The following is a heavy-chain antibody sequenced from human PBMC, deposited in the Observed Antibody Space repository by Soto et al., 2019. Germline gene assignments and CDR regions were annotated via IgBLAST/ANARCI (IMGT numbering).Heavy chain of an antibody. Sequence: SETLSLTCAVYGGSFSGYYWSWIRQPPGKGLEWIGEINHSGSTNYNPSLKSRVTISVDTSKNQFSLKLNSVTAADTAVYYCARVFVLRYFDSFPLSGMDVWGQGTTVTVSS. D-gene: IGHD3-9*01. CDR1: GGSFSGYY. V-gene: IGHV4-34*01. CDR2: INHSGST. CDR3: ARVFVLRYFDSFPLSGMDV. J-gene: IGHJ6*02.